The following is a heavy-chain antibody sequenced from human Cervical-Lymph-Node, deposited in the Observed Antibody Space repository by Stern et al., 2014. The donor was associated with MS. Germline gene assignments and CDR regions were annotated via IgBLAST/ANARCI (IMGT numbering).Heavy chain of an antibody. D-gene: IGHD6-19*01. CDR3: AKDRTSSSWGVDY. Sequence: EVQLVQSGGGLVQPGRSLRLSCAASGFNFGDYGMHWVRQAPGKGLGWVSGISWNSDKIVYAESVKGRFTISRDNAKDSLYLQMDSLRVEDTALYYCAKDRTSSSWGVDYWGQGTLVTVSS. CDR2: ISWNSDKI. CDR1: GFNFGDYG. J-gene: IGHJ4*02. V-gene: IGHV3-9*01.